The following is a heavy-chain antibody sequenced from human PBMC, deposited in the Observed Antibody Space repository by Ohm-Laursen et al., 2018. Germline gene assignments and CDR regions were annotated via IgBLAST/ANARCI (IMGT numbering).Heavy chain of an antibody. CDR2: IIPMLNVP. CDR1: GDTFSRYT. Sequence: SVKVSCKASGDTFSRYTISWVRQARGQGLEWMGRIIPMLNVPNYAQKFQGRVTITADKSTSTAYMELSSLKSEDTAVYYCAGYGAGEEIFWGQGTLVTVSS. V-gene: IGHV1-69*02. CDR3: AGYGAGEEIF. D-gene: IGHD1-26*01. J-gene: IGHJ4*02.